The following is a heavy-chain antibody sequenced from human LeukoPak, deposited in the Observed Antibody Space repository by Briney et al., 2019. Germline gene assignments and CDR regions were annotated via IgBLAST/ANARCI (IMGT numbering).Heavy chain of an antibody. CDR2: IYHSGST. D-gene: IGHD2-2*02. CDR3: ARHYQYCSSTSCYNYDAFDI. CDR1: GGSISSGGYY. Sequence: SQTLSLTCTVSGGSISSGGYYWSWIRQPPGKGLEWIGYIYHSGSTYYNPSLKSRVTISVGRSKNQFSLKLSSVTAADTAVYYCARHYQYCSSTSCYNYDAFDIWGQGTMVTVSS. J-gene: IGHJ3*02. V-gene: IGHV4-30-2*01.